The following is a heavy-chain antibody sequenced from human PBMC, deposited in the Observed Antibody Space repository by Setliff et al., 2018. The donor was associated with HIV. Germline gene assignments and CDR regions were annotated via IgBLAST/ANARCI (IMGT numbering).Heavy chain of an antibody. CDR1: GGTFSSYG. D-gene: IGHD5-12*01. J-gene: IGHJ6*02. CDR3: ASVPMEYSGYNSDSGSYYYHYGLDV. CDR2: IIPMFGTG. V-gene: IGHV1-69*05. Sequence: SVKVSCKTSGGTFSSYGISWVRQAPGQGLEWMGGIIPMFGTGFYAQKFQGRVTITTDESTNTAYMELGSLRSEDTAVYYCASVPMEYSGYNSDSGSYYYHYGLDVWGQGTTVTVSS.